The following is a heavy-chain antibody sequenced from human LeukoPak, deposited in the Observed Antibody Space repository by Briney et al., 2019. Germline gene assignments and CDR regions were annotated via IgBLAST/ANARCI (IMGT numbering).Heavy chain of an antibody. CDR3: ARSVTAVGGFDI. D-gene: IGHD2-21*02. CDR2: ISSSSSTI. J-gene: IGHJ3*02. CDR1: GFTFSSYS. Sequence: GGSLRLSCAASGFTFSSYSMNWVRQAPGKGLEWVSYISSSSSTIYYADSVKGRSTISRDNAKNSLYLQMNSLRAEDTAVYYCARSVTAVGGFDIWGQGTMVTVSS. V-gene: IGHV3-48*01.